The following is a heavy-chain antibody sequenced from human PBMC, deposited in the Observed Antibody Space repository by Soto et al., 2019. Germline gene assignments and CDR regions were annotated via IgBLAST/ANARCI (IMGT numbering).Heavy chain of an antibody. V-gene: IGHV1-46*01. CDR2: INPSGGST. CDR1: GYTFTSYY. D-gene: IGHD6-6*01. CDR3: ARTSGSSFWFDP. Sequence: ASVKVSCKASGYTFTSYYLHWVRHAPGQGLEWMGIINPSGGSTSSAQKFQGRVTVTRDTSTSTVYMELSSLRSEDTAVYYCARTSGSSFWFDPWGQGTLVTVSS. J-gene: IGHJ5*02.